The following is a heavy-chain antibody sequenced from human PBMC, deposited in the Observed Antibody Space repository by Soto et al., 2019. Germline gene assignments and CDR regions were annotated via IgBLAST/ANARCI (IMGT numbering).Heavy chain of an antibody. D-gene: IGHD6-19*01. CDR1: GYTCTYYW. J-gene: IGHJ4*02. Sequence: GESLKISWRGSGYTCTYYWSAWVRLMPGKGLEWMGLIHPRDSDTRDSPSFQGQVTMSADKSIDTVYLHLSSLKASDSAMYYCARLYTSGWPFAYWGQGTPVTVSS. CDR2: IHPRDSDT. V-gene: IGHV5-51*01. CDR3: ARLYTSGWPFAY.